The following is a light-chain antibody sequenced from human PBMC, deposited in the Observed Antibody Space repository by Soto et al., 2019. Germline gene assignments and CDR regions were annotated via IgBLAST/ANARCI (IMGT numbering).Light chain of an antibody. Sequence: QSALTQPPSVSGAPGQKVTISCSGTSSNIGNNYVSWYQQLPATAPKLLIYYNNKRPSGIPYRFSAYKAGTSATLGITGLQDGEADDYYCGTWDGSLSAVVFGGGTKLTVL. CDR1: SSNIGNNY. V-gene: IGLV1-51*01. J-gene: IGLJ2*01. CDR3: GTWDGSLSAVV. CDR2: YNN.